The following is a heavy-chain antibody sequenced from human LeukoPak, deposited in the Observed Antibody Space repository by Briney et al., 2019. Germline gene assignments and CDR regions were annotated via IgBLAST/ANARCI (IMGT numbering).Heavy chain of an antibody. CDR3: ARHSYNYDSSDYYLGDY. J-gene: IGHJ4*02. CDR2: IYPGDSDT. Sequence: KNGESLKISCKGSGYSFTTYWIGWVRQMPGKGLEWMGIIYPGDSDTRYSPSFQGQVTISADKSISTAYLQWSSLKASDTAIYYCARHSYNYDSSDYYLGDYWGQGTLVTVSS. D-gene: IGHD3-22*01. CDR1: GYSFTTYW. V-gene: IGHV5-51*01.